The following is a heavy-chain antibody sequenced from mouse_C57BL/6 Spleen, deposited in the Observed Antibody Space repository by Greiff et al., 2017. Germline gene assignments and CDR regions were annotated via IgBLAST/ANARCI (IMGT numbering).Heavy chain of an antibody. V-gene: IGHV2-9-1*01. CDR2: IWTGGGT. D-gene: IGHD2-2*01. CDR3: ARDYGYDEEAWFAY. CDR1: GFSLTSYA. Sequence: VKLMESGPGLVAPSQSLSITCTVSGFSLTSYAISWVRQPPGKGLEWLGVIWTGGGTNYNSALKSRLSISKDKSKSQVFLKMNSLQTDDTARYYCARDYGYDEEAWFAYWGQGTLVTVSA. J-gene: IGHJ3*01.